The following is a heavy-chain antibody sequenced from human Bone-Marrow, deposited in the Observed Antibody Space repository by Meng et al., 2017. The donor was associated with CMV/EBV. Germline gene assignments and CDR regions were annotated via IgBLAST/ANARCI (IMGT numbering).Heavy chain of an antibody. Sequence: ETLSLTCAASGFTFSSYSMNWVRQAPGKGLEWVSSISSSSSYIYYADSVKGRFTISRDNAKNSLYLQMNSLRAEDTAVYYCARRITIFGVVRGLGMDVWGQGTTVTVSS. CDR1: GFTFSSYS. CDR2: ISSSSSYI. V-gene: IGHV3-21*01. J-gene: IGHJ6*02. D-gene: IGHD3-3*01. CDR3: ARRITIFGVVRGLGMDV.